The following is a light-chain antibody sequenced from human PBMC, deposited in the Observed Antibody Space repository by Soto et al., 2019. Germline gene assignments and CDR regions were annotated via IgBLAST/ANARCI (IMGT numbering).Light chain of an antibody. V-gene: IGLV2-14*01. CDR1: SSDVGSYNY. Sequence: QSALTQPASVSGSPGQSITISCTGTSSDVGSYNYVSWYQQHPGKAPKLMIYEVSNRPSGVPNRFSGSKSGNTASLTITGLQAEDEAAYYCSSYTSSSTVFGTGTKLTVL. J-gene: IGLJ1*01. CDR2: EVS. CDR3: SSYTSSSTV.